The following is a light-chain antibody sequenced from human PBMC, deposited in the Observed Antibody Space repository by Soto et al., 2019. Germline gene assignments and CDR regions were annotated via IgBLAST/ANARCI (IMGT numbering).Light chain of an antibody. CDR3: QVWDSSSDHSYV. CDR2: YDS. CDR1: NIGSKS. V-gene: IGLV3-21*04. J-gene: IGLJ1*01. Sequence: SYELTQPPSVSVAPGMTARITCGGNNIGSKSVHWYQQKPGQAPVLVIYYDSDRPSGIPERFSGSNSGNTATLTISRVEAGDEADYYCQVWDSSSDHSYVFGTGTKVTVL.